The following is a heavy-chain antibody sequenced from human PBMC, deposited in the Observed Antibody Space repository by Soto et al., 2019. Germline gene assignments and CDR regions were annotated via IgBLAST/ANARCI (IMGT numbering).Heavy chain of an antibody. J-gene: IGHJ4*02. V-gene: IGHV4-31*03. D-gene: IGHD3-22*01. CDR2: IYYSGST. Sequence: QVQLQESGPGLVKPSQTLSLTCTVSGGSISSGGYYWSWIRQHPGKGLEWIGYIYYSGSTYYNPSLTSRVTISVDTSKTQFSLKLSSVTAADTAVYYWAISRYDSPGGYFDYWGQGTLVTVSS. CDR1: GGSISSGGYY. CDR3: AISRYDSPGGYFDY.